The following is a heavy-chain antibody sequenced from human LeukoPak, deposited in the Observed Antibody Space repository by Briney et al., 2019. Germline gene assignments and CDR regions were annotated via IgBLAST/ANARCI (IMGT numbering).Heavy chain of an antibody. CDR2: IKQDGSEK. V-gene: IGHV3-7*01. D-gene: IGHD3-3*01. CDR1: GFTFSTCW. J-gene: IGHJ4*02. CDR3: ARERQNKDFWSGGDY. Sequence: GGSLRLSCAASGFTFSTCWMSWVRQAPGKGLEWVANIKQDGSEKYYVDSVKGRFTISRDNAKNSLYLQMNSLRAEDTAVYYCARERQNKDFWSGGDYWGQGTLVTVSS.